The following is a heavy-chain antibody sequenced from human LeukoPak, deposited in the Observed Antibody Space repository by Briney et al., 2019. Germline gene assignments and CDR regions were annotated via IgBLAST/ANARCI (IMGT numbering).Heavy chain of an antibody. J-gene: IGHJ4*02. CDR2: ISGSGGNT. CDR3: AKMRAERTSAAINY. Sequence: TGGSLRLSCAASGSTFSNYAMSWVRQAPGKGLEWVSVISGSGGNTYYADSVKGRFTISRDNSKNTLYLQVNSLRAEDTAVYYCAKMRAERTSAAINYWGQGTLVTVSS. V-gene: IGHV3-23*01. CDR1: GSTFSNYA. D-gene: IGHD1/OR15-1a*01.